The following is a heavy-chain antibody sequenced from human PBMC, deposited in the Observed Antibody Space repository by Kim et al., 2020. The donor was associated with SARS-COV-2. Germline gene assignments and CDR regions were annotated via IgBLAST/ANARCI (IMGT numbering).Heavy chain of an antibody. V-gene: IGHV4-31*03. CDR2: IYYSGST. CDR1: GGSISSGGYY. CDR3: ARESTLLWFGDYPSYYYGMDV. D-gene: IGHD3-10*01. J-gene: IGHJ6*02. Sequence: SETLSLTCTVSGGSISSGGYYWSWIRQHPGKGLEWIGYIYYSGSTYYNPSLKSRVTISVDTSKNQFSLKLSSVTAADTAVYYCARESTLLWFGDYPSYYYGMDVWGQGTTVTVSS.